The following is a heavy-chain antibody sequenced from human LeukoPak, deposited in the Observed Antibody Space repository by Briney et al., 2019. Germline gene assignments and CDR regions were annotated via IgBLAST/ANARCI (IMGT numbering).Heavy chain of an antibody. Sequence: ASVKVSCKASGYTFTGYYMHWVRQAPGQGLEWMGWINPNSGGTNYAQKFQGRVTMTTDTSTSTAYMELSSLRSEDTAVYYCARRAYYCDSSGHYTYYFDYWGQGTLVTVSS. CDR1: GYTFTGYY. CDR2: INPNSGGT. CDR3: ARRAYYCDSSGHYTYYFDY. D-gene: IGHD3-22*01. J-gene: IGHJ4*02. V-gene: IGHV1-2*02.